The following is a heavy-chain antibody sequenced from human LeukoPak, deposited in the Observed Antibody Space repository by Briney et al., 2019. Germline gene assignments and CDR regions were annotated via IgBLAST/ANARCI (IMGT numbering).Heavy chain of an antibody. J-gene: IGHJ4*02. CDR3: ARLMVAASAREFDY. V-gene: IGHV5-51*01. CDR2: IYPGDSDT. CDR1: GHSFTSYW. D-gene: IGHD2-15*01. Sequence: GESLQISCKGSGHSFTSYWIGWVRQMPGKGLEWMGIIYPGDSDTRYSPSFQGQVTISADRSISTAYLQWSSLKASDTAMYYCARLMVAASAREFDYWGQGTLVTVSS.